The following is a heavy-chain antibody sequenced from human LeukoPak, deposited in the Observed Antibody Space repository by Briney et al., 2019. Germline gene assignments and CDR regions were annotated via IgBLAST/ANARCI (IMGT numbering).Heavy chain of an antibody. CDR3: AREQTPKYGYYFDY. CDR2: IKQDGSEK. J-gene: IGHJ4*02. V-gene: IGHV3-7*01. D-gene: IGHD4-17*01. CDR1: GFTFSSYW. Sequence: GGSLRLSCAASGFTFSSYWMSWVRQAPGKGLEWVANIKQDGSEKCYVDSVKGRFTISRDNAKNSLYLQMNSLRAEDTAVYYCAREQTPKYGYYFDYWGQGTLVTVSS.